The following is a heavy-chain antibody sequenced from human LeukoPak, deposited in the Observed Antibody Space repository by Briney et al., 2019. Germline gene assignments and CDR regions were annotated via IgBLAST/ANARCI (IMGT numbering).Heavy chain of an antibody. D-gene: IGHD6-19*01. CDR3: ARGPPPHSSGWMYYFDY. CDR2: IYHSGST. Sequence: MTSETLSLTCTVSGGSISSGGYYWSWIRQPPGKGLEWIGYIYHSGSTYYNPSLKSRVTISVDRSKNQFSLKLSSVTAADTAVYYCARGPPPHSSGWMYYFDYWGQGTLVTVSS. CDR1: GGSISSGGYY. J-gene: IGHJ4*02. V-gene: IGHV4-30-2*01.